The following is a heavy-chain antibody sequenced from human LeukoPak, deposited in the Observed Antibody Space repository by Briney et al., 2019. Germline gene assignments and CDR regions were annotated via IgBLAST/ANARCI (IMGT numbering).Heavy chain of an antibody. Sequence: PGESLRLSCAASGFTFSSYAMSWVRQAPGKGLEWVSAISGSGGSTYYADSVKGRFTISRDNSKNTLYLQMDSLRAEDTAVYYCAKVDVLLWFGESKYFDYWGQGTLVTVSS. V-gene: IGHV3-23*01. CDR3: AKVDVLLWFGESKYFDY. CDR1: GFTFSSYA. CDR2: ISGSGGST. D-gene: IGHD3-10*01. J-gene: IGHJ4*02.